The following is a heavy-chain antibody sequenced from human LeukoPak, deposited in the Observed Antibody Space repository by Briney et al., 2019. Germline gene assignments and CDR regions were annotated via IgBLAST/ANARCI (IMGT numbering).Heavy chain of an antibody. Sequence: SVKVSCKASGGTFSSYAISWVRQAPGQGLEWMGGIIPIFGTANYAQKFQGRVTITADESTSTAYMELSSLRSEDTAVYYCARATVLRYFDWLLRENWFDPWGQGTLVTVSS. D-gene: IGHD3-9*01. CDR1: GGTFSSYA. J-gene: IGHJ5*02. CDR2: IIPIFGTA. CDR3: ARATVLRYFDWLLRENWFDP. V-gene: IGHV1-69*13.